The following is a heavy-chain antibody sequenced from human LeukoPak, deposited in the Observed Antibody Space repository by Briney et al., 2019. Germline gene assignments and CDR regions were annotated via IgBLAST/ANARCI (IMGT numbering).Heavy chain of an antibody. V-gene: IGHV3-23*01. Sequence: PGGSLRLSCAASGFTFSSYAMSWVRQAPGKGLEWVSAISGSGGSTYYADSVKGRFTISRDNAKNSLYLQMNSLRAEDTAVYYCARVPSSEGYWGQGTLVTVSS. J-gene: IGHJ4*02. CDR2: ISGSGGST. CDR1: GFTFSSYA. CDR3: ARVPSSEGY. D-gene: IGHD6-19*01.